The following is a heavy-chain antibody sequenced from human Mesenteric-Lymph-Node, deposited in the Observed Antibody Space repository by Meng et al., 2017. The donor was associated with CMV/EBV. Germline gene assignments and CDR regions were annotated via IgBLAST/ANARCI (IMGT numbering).Heavy chain of an antibody. Sequence: GGSLRLSCAASQFSFRTYGMHWVRQAPVKGLEWVAFIRYDGSNKYYAESVKGRFTISRDNSKNTLYLQMNSLTSEDTAVYYCAKEFGSYFDYWGQGTLVTVSS. V-gene: IGHV3-30*02. CDR1: QFSFRTYG. J-gene: IGHJ4*02. CDR3: AKEFGSYFDY. CDR2: IRYDGSNK. D-gene: IGHD3-10*01.